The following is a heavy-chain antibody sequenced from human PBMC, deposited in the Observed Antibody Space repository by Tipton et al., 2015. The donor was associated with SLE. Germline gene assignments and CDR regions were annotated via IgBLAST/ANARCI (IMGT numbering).Heavy chain of an antibody. CDR1: GVSLSSHY. J-gene: IGHJ3*01. CDR2: IHYSGTT. V-gene: IGHV4-59*11. D-gene: IGHD6-19*01. CDR3: ARALGVAGRGFGAFDV. Sequence: TLSLTCTVSGVSLSSHYWSWIRQSPGKGLEWIGYIHYSGTTNYNPSLRGRVTVSVDTSKSQFSLNLTSLTVADTAIYYCARALGVAGRGFGAFDVWGQGAMVTVSS.